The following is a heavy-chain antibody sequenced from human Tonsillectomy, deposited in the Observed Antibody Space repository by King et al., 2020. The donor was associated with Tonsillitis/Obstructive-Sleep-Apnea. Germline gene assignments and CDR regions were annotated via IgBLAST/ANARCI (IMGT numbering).Heavy chain of an antibody. J-gene: IGHJ4*02. CDR3: ARDTGYRRGDIVSTELDF. Sequence: QLVQSGGGVVQPGRSLRLSCGVSGFTFSAYAMHWVRQAPGKGLEWVTLISYDGNIQYYADSVKGRFTISRDNSKNTLYLQMNSLRTEDTALYYCARDTGYRRGDIVSTELDFWGQGTLVTVSS. CDR1: GFTFSAYA. D-gene: IGHD5/OR15-5a*01. V-gene: IGHV3-30-3*01. CDR2: ISYDGNIQ.